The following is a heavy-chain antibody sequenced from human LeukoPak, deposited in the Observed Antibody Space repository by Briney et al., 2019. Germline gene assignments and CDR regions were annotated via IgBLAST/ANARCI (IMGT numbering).Heavy chain of an antibody. CDR3: SRARVLGPVTTWFVDY. J-gene: IGHJ4*02. V-gene: IGHV4-59*01. CDR2: IYYSGST. D-gene: IGHD4-17*01. Sequence: SETLSLTCTVSGGSISSYYWSWIRQPPGKGLEWIGYIYYSGSTNYDPSLKSRVTISVDTSKNQFSLKLSSGTAADPAGHSCSRARVLGPVTTWFVDYWGQGTLVSVSS. CDR1: GGSISSYY.